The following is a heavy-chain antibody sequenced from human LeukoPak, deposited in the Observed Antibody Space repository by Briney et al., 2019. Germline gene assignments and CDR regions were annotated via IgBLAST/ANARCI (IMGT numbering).Heavy chain of an antibody. Sequence: GGSLRLSCAASGFTFSDHYMSWLRQAPGKGLEWVSYISTRSTTIKYADSVRGRFTISRDNAQNSLYLQMNSLRAEDTAIYYCARESYPWYFDYWGQETLVTVSP. CDR3: ARESYPWYFDY. CDR2: ISTRSTTI. V-gene: IGHV3-11*01. J-gene: IGHJ4*02. CDR1: GFTFSDHY. D-gene: IGHD1-26*01.